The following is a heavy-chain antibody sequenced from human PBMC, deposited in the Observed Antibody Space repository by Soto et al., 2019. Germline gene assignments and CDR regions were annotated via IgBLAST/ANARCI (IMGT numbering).Heavy chain of an antibody. CDR2: MSTSSGGT. CDR1: GYTFTANY. V-gene: IGHV1-2*02. CDR3: ARGFGSSWFDY. Sequence: ASVKVSCKPSGYTFTANYIHWVRQAPGQGLEWMGWMSTSSGGTRFAEKLQGRVTLTRDTSISTAYMELTTLTLDDTAVYYCARGFGSSWFDYWGQGTLVTVSS. J-gene: IGHJ4*02. D-gene: IGHD3-10*01.